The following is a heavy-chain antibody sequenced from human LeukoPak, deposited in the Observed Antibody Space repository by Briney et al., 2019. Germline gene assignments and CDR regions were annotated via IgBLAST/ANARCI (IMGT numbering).Heavy chain of an antibody. CDR3: ARGLAYYDFWSGFL. CDR1: GGSISSYY. Sequence: SETLSHTCTVSGGSISSYYWSWLRQPPGKGLEWIGYIYYSGSTNYNPSLKSRVTISVDTSKNQFSLKLSSVTAADTAVYYCARGLAYYDFWSGFLWGQGTLVTVSS. CDR2: IYYSGST. D-gene: IGHD3-3*01. V-gene: IGHV4-59*01. J-gene: IGHJ4*02.